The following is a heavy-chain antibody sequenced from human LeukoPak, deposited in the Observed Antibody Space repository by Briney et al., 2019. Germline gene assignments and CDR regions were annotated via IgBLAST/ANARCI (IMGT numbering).Heavy chain of an antibody. CDR1: GYTFTSYY. J-gene: IGHJ5*02. CDR2: INPSGGST. Sequence: GASVKVSCKASGYTFTSYYMHWVRQAPGQGLEWMGIINPSGGSTSYAQKFQGRVTMTRDTSTSTVYMELSSLRSEDTAVYYCARADYDTLTGYYNSWLDPWGQGTLVTVSS. V-gene: IGHV1-46*03. D-gene: IGHD3-9*01. CDR3: ARADYDTLTGYYNSWLDP.